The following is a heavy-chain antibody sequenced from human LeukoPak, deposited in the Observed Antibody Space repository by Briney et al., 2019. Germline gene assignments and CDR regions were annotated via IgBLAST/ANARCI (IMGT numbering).Heavy chain of an antibody. J-gene: IGHJ4*02. CDR1: GFTFSSYA. Sequence: GGSLRLSCAASGFTFSSYAMSWVRQAPAKGLEWVSAISGSGGSTYYADSVKGRFTISRDNSKNTLYLQMNSLRAEDTSVYYCAKTNRGDQQTDYWGQGTLVTVSS. V-gene: IGHV3-23*01. D-gene: IGHD3-10*01. CDR3: AKTNRGDQQTDY. CDR2: ISGSGGST.